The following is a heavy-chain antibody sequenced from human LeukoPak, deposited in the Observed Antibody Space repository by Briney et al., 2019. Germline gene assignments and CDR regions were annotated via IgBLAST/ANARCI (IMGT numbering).Heavy chain of an antibody. Sequence: GGSLRLSCAASGFTFSNYAMNWVRQAPGKGLEWVSSITGSGGDAYYADSVKGRFTISRDNSKNTLDLQMNSLRAEDTAVSYCAKGLKGCSGSSCYYFFDFWGQGALITVSS. V-gene: IGHV3-23*01. CDR2: ITGSGGDA. J-gene: IGHJ4*02. D-gene: IGHD2-15*01. CDR1: GFTFSNYA. CDR3: AKGLKGCSGSSCYYFFDF.